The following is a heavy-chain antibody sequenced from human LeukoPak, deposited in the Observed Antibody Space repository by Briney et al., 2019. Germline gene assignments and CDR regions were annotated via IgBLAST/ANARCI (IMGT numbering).Heavy chain of an antibody. Sequence: SVKVPCKASGGTFSSYAISWVRQAPGQGLEWMGRIIPIFGTANYAQKFQGRVTITTDESTSTAYMELSSLRSEDTAVYYCARDRYIVVVMGEAFDIWGQGTMVTVSS. CDR3: ARDRYIVVVMGEAFDI. J-gene: IGHJ3*02. CDR2: IIPIFGTA. CDR1: GGTFSSYA. V-gene: IGHV1-69*05. D-gene: IGHD3-22*01.